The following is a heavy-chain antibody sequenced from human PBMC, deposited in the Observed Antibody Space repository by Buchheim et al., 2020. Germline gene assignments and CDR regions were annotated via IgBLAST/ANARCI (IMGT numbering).Heavy chain of an antibody. CDR3: ALKYYDSRSYSYFDY. D-gene: IGHD3-22*01. CDR1: GFTFSIFA. J-gene: IGHJ4*02. V-gene: IGHV3-23*01. Sequence: EVQLLESGGGLVQPGESLRLSCAASGFTFSIFAISWVRQAPGKGLKWVSTSGGSGGAAHSADSVKGRFTVSRDTSKNTLYLQMHSLRAEDTARYYCALKYYDSRSYSYFDYWGQGTL. CDR2: SGGSGGAA.